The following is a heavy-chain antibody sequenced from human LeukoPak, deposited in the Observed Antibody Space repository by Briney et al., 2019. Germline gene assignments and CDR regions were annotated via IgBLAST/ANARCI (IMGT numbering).Heavy chain of an antibody. CDR2: ISSSSSNI. D-gene: IGHD2-2*01. V-gene: IGHV3-48*04. CDR1: GFTFSSYS. J-gene: IGHJ6*03. CDR3: ARRGVPAARALYMDV. Sequence: GGALRLSCAASGFTFSSYSMNLVRQAPGKGLEWVSYISSSSSNIYYADSVKGRFTISRENAKNSLYLQMNSLRAEDTAVYYCARRGVPAARALYMDVWGKGTTVTVSS.